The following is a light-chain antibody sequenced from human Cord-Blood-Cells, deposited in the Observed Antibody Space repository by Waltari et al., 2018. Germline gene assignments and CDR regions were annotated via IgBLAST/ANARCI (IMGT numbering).Light chain of an antibody. CDR3: QQSYSTPPFT. Sequence: DIQMTQSPSSLSASVGDRVTITCRASQSISSYLNLYQQKPGKAPKLLIYAASSLQSGVPSRFSGSGSGTDFTLTISSLQPEDFATYYCQQSYSTPPFTSGPGTKVDIK. J-gene: IGKJ3*01. CDR2: AAS. V-gene: IGKV1-39*01. CDR1: QSISSY.